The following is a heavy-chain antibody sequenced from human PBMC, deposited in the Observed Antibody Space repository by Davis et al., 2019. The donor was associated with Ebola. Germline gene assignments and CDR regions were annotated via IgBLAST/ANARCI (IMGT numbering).Heavy chain of an antibody. CDR2: INPNSGGT. V-gene: IGHV1-2*02. D-gene: IGHD3-3*01. CDR1: GYTFTGYY. CDR3: ARAFVQEWLFTPLGGNYYFDY. Sequence: ASVKVSCKASGYTFTGYYMHWVRQAPGQGLEWMGWINPNSGGTNYAQKFQGRVTMTRDTSISTAYMELSRLRSDDTAVYYCARAFVQEWLFTPLGGNYYFDYWGQGALVTVSS. J-gene: IGHJ4*02.